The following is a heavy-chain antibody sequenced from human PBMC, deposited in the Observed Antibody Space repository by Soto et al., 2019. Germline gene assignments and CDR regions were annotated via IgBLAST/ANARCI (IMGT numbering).Heavy chain of an antibody. CDR3: ARDSSGSNSSGWDNFDY. Sequence: VASVKVSCKASGYTFTSYYMHWVRQAPGQGLEWMGIINPSGGSTSYAQKFQGRVTMTRDTSTSTVYMELSSLRSEDTAVYYCARDSSGSNSSGWDNFDYWGQGTLVTVSS. V-gene: IGHV1-46*01. CDR1: GYTFTSYY. CDR2: INPSGGST. J-gene: IGHJ4*02. D-gene: IGHD6-19*01.